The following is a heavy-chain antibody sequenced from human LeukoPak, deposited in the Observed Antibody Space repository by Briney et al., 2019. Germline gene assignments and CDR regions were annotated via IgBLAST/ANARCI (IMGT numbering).Heavy chain of an antibody. J-gene: IGHJ4*02. CDR1: GYTFTTYY. Sequence: ASVKVSCKASGYTFTTYYIHWVRQAPGQGLEWMGIINPSGGSTNYAQKFQGRVTMTRDTSTSTVYMELSSLRSEDTAVYYCARQGIWGGSGSYWYYFDYWGQGTLVTVSS. CDR2: INPSGGST. D-gene: IGHD3-10*01. CDR3: ARQGIWGGSGSYWYYFDY. V-gene: IGHV1-46*01.